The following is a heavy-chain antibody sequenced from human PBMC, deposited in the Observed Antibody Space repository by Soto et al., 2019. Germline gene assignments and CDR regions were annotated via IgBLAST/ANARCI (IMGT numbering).Heavy chain of an antibody. CDR3: AKDFRIAVAGGFYYYGMDV. CDR2: ISYDGSNK. V-gene: IGHV3-30*18. CDR1: GFTFSSYG. Sequence: GGSLRLSCAASGFTFSSYGMHWVRQAPGKGLEWVAVISYDGSNKYYADSVKGRFTISRDNSKNTLYLQMNSLRAEDTAVYYCAKDFRIAVAGGFYYYGMDVWGQGTTVTVSS. J-gene: IGHJ6*02. D-gene: IGHD6-19*01.